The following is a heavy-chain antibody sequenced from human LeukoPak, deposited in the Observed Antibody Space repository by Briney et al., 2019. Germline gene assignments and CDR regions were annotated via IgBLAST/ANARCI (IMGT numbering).Heavy chain of an antibody. Sequence: ASVKVSCKASGGTFSSYGICWVRQAPGQGLEWMGGIIPKFGRTHYAQKFQGRVTVTADESTSTAYMELSGLGSEDTAVYYCARDSTGGSYYEFDYWGQGTLVTVSS. CDR2: IIPKFGRT. CDR3: ARDSTGGSYYEFDY. D-gene: IGHD1-26*01. J-gene: IGHJ4*02. V-gene: IGHV1-69*01. CDR1: GGTFSSYG.